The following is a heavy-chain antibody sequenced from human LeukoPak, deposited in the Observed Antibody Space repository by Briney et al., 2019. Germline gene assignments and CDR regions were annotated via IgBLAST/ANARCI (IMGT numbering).Heavy chain of an antibody. V-gene: IGHV3-30*18. D-gene: IGHD3-22*01. CDR1: GFTFSDYY. CDR3: AKLPRAPYYYDSSGYSIEAFDI. J-gene: IGHJ3*02. CDR2: ISYDGSNK. Sequence: GGSLRLSCAASGFTFSDYYMSWIRQAPGKGLEWVAVISYDGSNKYYADSVKGRFTISRDNSKNTLYLQMNSLRAEDTAVYYCAKLPRAPYYYDSSGYSIEAFDIWGQGTMVTVSS.